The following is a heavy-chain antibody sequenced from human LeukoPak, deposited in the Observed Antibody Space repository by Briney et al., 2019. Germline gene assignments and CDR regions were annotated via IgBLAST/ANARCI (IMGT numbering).Heavy chain of an antibody. Sequence: GGSLRLSCAASGFTFIHWVRQAPGKGPEWVAFIRYDEANKYYADSVKGRFTISRDNSKNTLYLEMNSLRAEDTAVYYCARERETYNDYWGQGTLVTVSS. V-gene: IGHV3-30*02. J-gene: IGHJ4*02. CDR2: IRYDEANK. CDR1: GFTFI. CDR3: ARERETYNDY. D-gene: IGHD1-1*01.